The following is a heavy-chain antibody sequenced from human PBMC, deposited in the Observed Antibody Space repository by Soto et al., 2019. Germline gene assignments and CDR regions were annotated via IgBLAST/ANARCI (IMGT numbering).Heavy chain of an antibody. Sequence: ASVKVSCTASGYTFTSYGISWVRQAPGQGLEWMGWISGYNGDTNYAQKFQDRVSMTIDTSTGTAYMELRSLTSDDTAIYYCAKNGQPPYYYYGLDVWG. CDR1: GYTFTSYG. CDR2: ISGYNGDT. D-gene: IGHD2-8*01. J-gene: IGHJ6*02. CDR3: AKNGQPPYYYYGLDV. V-gene: IGHV1-18*01.